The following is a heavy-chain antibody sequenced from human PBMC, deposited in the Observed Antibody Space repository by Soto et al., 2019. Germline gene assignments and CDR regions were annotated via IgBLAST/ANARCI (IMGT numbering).Heavy chain of an antibody. CDR3: AREFLDCSSTSCYRGYYYYYGMDV. Sequence: SETLSLTCAVYGGSFSGYYWSWIRQPPGKGLEWIGEINHSGSTNYNPSLKSRVTISVDTSKNQFSLKLSSVTAADTAVYYCAREFLDCSSTSCYRGYYYYYGMDVWGQGTTVT. D-gene: IGHD2-2*02. J-gene: IGHJ6*02. CDR1: GGSFSGYY. CDR2: INHSGST. V-gene: IGHV4-34*01.